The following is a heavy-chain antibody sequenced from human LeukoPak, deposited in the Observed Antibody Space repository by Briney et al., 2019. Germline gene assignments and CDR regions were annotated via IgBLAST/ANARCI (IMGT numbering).Heavy chain of an antibody. CDR1: GFTFSSYC. D-gene: IGHD2-2*01. V-gene: IGHV3-21*01. CDR2: ISSSNYI. Sequence: PGGSLRLSCAASGFTFSSYCMNWVRQAPGKGLEWVSSISSSNYIYYADSLKGRFTISRDNAKNSLYLQMNSLRAEDTAVYYCARGILTYKYCSSTSCFPSFDYWGQGTLVTVSS. J-gene: IGHJ4*02. CDR3: ARGILTYKYCSSTSCFPSFDY.